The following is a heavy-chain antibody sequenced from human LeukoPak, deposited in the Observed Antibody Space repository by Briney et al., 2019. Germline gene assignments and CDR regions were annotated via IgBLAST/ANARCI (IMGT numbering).Heavy chain of an antibody. CDR2: IYSGDRT. Sequence: GGSLRLSCAASGFTVSTNYMSWVRQAPGKGLEWVSIIYSGDRTDYADSLKGRFTTSRDTSKNTLYLQMSSLRAEDTAVYYCARDVRKQGLWSWGQGTLVTVSS. CDR3: ARDVRKQGLWS. CDR1: GFTVSTNY. D-gene: IGHD3-10*01. J-gene: IGHJ4*02. V-gene: IGHV3-66*01.